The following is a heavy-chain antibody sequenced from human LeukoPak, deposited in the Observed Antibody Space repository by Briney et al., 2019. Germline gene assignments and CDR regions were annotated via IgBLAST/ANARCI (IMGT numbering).Heavy chain of an antibody. CDR3: AREGVVVPAAMNGFDP. V-gene: IGHV1-2*02. D-gene: IGHD2-2*01. J-gene: IGHJ5*02. CDR1: GYTFTGYY. CDR2: INPNSGGT. Sequence: ASVKVSCKASGYTFTGYYMHWVRQAPGQGLEWMGWINPNSGGTNYAQKFQGRVTMTRDTSISTAYMELSRLRSDDTAVYYCAREGVVVPAAMNGFDPWGQGTLVTVSS.